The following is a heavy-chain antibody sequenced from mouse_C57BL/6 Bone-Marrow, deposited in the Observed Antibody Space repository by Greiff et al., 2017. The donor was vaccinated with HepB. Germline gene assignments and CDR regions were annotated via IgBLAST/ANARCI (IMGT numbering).Heavy chain of an antibody. V-gene: IGHV5-4*03. CDR2: ISDGGSYT. CDR1: GFTFSSYA. J-gene: IGHJ4*01. Sequence: EVKVVESGGGLVKPGGSLKLSCAASGFTFSSYAMSWVRQTPEKRLEWVATISDGGSYTYYPDNVKGRFTISRDNAKNNLYLQMSHLKSEDTAMYYCARSEGSSFYYAMDYWGQGTSVTVSS. CDR3: ARSEGSSFYYAMDY.